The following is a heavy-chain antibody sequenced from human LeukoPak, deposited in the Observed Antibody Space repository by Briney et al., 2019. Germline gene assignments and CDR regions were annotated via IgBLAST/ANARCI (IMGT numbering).Heavy chain of an antibody. CDR1: GFTFSDAW. CDR2: IKSKTDGGTT. CDR3: ATDLARVAPSVY. Sequence: PGGSLRLSCAASGFTFSDAWMSWDRQAPGKGLEWVGRIKSKTDGGTTDYAAPVKGRFTISRDDSKNTLYLQIHSLRTDDTAVYYCATDLARVAPSVYWGQGTLVTVSS. V-gene: IGHV3-15*01. J-gene: IGHJ4*02. D-gene: IGHD2-15*01.